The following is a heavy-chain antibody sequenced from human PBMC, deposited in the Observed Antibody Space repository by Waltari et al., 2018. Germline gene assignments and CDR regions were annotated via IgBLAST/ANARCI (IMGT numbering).Heavy chain of an antibody. CDR3: ARAGEFRSYYYAMDV. CDR1: GFTFSFYD. Sequence: EVQLVESGGGLVQSGGSLRLSCATSGFTFSFYDMHWVRQAPGKGLEWLSYISVGSATIYYADSGKGRFSISRDDARNSLFLEINSLRAEDSAVYYCARAGEFRSYYYAMDVWGQGTAVSVSS. V-gene: IGHV3-48*03. D-gene: IGHD3-10*01. J-gene: IGHJ6*02. CDR2: ISVGSATI.